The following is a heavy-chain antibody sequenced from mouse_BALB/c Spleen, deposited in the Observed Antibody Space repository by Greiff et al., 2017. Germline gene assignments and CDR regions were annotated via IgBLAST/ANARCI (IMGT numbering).Heavy chain of an antibody. CDR3: ARDRHYYGSSYWYFDV. CDR1: GFSLTSYG. CDR2: IWAGGST. J-gene: IGHJ1*01. D-gene: IGHD1-1*01. Sequence: VQVVESGPGLVAPSQSLSITCTVSGFSLTSYGVHWVRQPPGKGLEWLGVIWAGGSTNYNSALMSRLSISKDNSKSQVFLKMNSLQTDDTAMYYCARDRHYYGSSYWYFDVWGAGTTVTVSS. V-gene: IGHV2-9*02.